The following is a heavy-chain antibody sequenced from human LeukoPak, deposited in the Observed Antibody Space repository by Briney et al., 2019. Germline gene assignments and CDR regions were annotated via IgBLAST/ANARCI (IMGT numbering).Heavy chain of an antibody. V-gene: IGHV4-59*01. J-gene: IGHJ3*02. D-gene: IGHD6-19*01. Sequence: SETLSLTCTVSGGSISSYYWSWIRQPPGKGLEWIGYIYYSGSTNYNPSLKSRVTISVDTSKNQFSLKLSSVTAADTAVYYCARDSSGWYGESAFDIWGQGTMVTVSS. CDR3: ARDSSGWYGESAFDI. CDR2: IYYSGST. CDR1: GGSISSYY.